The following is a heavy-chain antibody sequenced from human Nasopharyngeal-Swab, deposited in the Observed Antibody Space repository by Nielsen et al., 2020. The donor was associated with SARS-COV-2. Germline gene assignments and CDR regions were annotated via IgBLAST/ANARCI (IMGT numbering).Heavy chain of an antibody. CDR2: IKSDGSST. V-gene: IGHV3-74*01. Sequence: GESLKISCAASGFIFSSYWMHWVRQAPGKGLVWVSRIKSDGSSTSYADSVKGRFTISRDNAKNTLFLQMNSLRAEDTAVYYCAREPIAAAGPGMDVWGQGTTVTVSS. J-gene: IGHJ6*02. D-gene: IGHD6-13*01. CDR3: AREPIAAAGPGMDV. CDR1: GFIFSSYW.